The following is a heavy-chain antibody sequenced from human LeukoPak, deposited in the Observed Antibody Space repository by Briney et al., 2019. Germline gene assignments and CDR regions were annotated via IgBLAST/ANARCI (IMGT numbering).Heavy chain of an antibody. CDR1: GFTFSSYS. Sequence: PGGSLRLSCAASGFTFSSYSMNWVRQAPGKGLEWVSSISSSSSYIYYADSVKGRFTISRDNAKNSLYLQTNSLRAEDTAVYYCARDLGYYYDSSGYYRTTTDYWGQGTLVTVPS. D-gene: IGHD3-22*01. J-gene: IGHJ4*02. V-gene: IGHV3-21*01. CDR2: ISSSSSYI. CDR3: ARDLGYYYDSSGYYRTTTDY.